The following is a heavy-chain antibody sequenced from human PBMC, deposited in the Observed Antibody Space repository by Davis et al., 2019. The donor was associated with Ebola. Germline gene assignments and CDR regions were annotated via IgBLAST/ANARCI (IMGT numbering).Heavy chain of an antibody. CDR2: ISGSGDST. Sequence: GGSLRLSCAASGFTFSSYAMNWVRQAPGKGLEWVSGISGSGDSTYYADSVKGRFTISRDNSKNTLYLQMSSLRSEDTALYYCARGHCSSTSCYYYGMDVWGQGTTVTVSS. D-gene: IGHD2-2*01. CDR1: GFTFSSYA. CDR3: ARGHCSSTSCYYYGMDV. J-gene: IGHJ6*02. V-gene: IGHV3-23*01.